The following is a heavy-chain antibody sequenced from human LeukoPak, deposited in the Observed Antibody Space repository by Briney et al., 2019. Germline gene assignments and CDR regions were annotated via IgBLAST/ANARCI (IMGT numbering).Heavy chain of an antibody. CDR3: ARDYDFWSGSNDAFDI. J-gene: IGHJ3*02. CDR2: IYHSGST. CDR1: GGSISSGGYY. D-gene: IGHD3-3*01. V-gene: IGHV4-30-2*01. Sequence: PSETLSLTCTVSGGSISSGGYYWSWIRQPPGKGLEWIGYIYHSGSTYYNPSLKSRVTISVDRSKNQFSLKLSSVTAADTAVYYCARDYDFWSGSNDAFDIWGQGTMVTVSS.